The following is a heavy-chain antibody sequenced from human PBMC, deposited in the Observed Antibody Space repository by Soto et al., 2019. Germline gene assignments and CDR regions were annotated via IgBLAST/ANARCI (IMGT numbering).Heavy chain of an antibody. CDR1: GFTFSSYG. V-gene: IGHV3-33*01. CDR3: ARDSGYSSSSARFDP. J-gene: IGHJ5*02. Sequence: PGGSLRLSCAASGFTFSSYGMHWVRQAPGKGLEWVAVIWYDGSNKYYADSVKGRFTISRDNSKNTLYLQMNSLRAEDTAVYYCARDSGYSSSSARFDPWGQGTLVTVSS. CDR2: IWYDGSNK. D-gene: IGHD6-6*01.